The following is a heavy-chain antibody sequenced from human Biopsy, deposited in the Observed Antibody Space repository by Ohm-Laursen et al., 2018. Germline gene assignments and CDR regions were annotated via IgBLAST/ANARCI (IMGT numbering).Heavy chain of an antibody. CDR2: NIPILGTG. Sequence: SVKVSCKAPGGTFSNYGVNWVRQAPGQGLEWLGGNIPILGTGNYAHRFQDRVTVAADTSTSTATMELRSLRSDDTAVYYCATKLTGYFHHWGQGTLVIVSS. J-gene: IGHJ1*01. V-gene: IGHV1-69*06. D-gene: IGHD3-9*01. CDR3: ATKLTGYFHH. CDR1: GGTFSNYG.